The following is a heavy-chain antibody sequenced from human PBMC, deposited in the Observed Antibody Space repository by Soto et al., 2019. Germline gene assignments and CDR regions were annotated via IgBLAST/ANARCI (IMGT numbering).Heavy chain of an antibody. Sequence: SETLSLNCTVSGGSITSNNYYWSWIRQPPGKGLEWIGYSYYSGSTYYNPSLKSRVTISIDTSKNHFSLKLSSLTAADTAVYYCARGLGGFSYSYYYSYSLDVWGQGTTVTVSS. J-gene: IGHJ6*02. V-gene: IGHV4-30-4*01. CDR2: SYYSGST. CDR3: ARGLGGFSYSYYYSYSLDV. CDR1: GGSITSNNYY. D-gene: IGHD5-18*01.